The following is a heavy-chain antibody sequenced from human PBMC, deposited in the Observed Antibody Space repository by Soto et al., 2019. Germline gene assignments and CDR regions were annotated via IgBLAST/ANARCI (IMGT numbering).Heavy chain of an antibody. CDR3: ATVPDYYGMDV. J-gene: IGHJ6*02. CDR2: IYYSGST. V-gene: IGHV4-31*03. CDR1: VGSISSGGYY. Sequence: QVQLQESGPGLVKPSQTLSLTCTFSVGSISSGGYYWSWIRKHPGKGLEWIGYIYYSGSTYYNPSLKSRVTISVDTSKNQFSLKLSSVTAADTAVYYCATVPDYYGMDVWGQGTTVTVSS. D-gene: IGHD4-17*01.